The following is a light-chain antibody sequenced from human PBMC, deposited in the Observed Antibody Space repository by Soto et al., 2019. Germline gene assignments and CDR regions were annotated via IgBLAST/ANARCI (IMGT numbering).Light chain of an antibody. J-gene: IGKJ2*01. V-gene: IGKV3-20*01. CDR2: GTF. CDR3: QQYGTPPYT. CDR1: QAVTDYY. Sequence: EIVLTQSPGTLSLSPGEKVTLTCRASQAVTDYYFAWYQQKPGQAHKLLIFGTFNRATGIPDRFSASGSETDFTLTISTLEPEDFAVYYCQQYGTPPYTFGLGTKLEIK.